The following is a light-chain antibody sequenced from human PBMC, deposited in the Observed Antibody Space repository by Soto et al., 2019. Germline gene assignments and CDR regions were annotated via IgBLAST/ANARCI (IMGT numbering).Light chain of an antibody. Sequence: EIVMTQSPATLSVSPGERAPLSCRASQSVSSNLAWYQQKPGQAPRLLISGASTRATGIPARFGGRGSGTEFTLTISSLQSEDFAVYYCQQYVSSPWAFGQGTKVDIK. CDR1: QSVSSN. J-gene: IGKJ1*01. CDR3: QQYVSSPWA. V-gene: IGKV3-15*01. CDR2: GAS.